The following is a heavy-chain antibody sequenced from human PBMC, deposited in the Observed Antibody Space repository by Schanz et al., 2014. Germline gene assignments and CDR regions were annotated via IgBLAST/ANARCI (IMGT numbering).Heavy chain of an antibody. CDR3: AKKVPAYNPFDS. D-gene: IGHD1-1*01. CDR2: IGVDGTTT. V-gene: IGHV3-23*04. Sequence: EVPLVESGGGLVQPGGSLRLSCLASGFAFSSYGMNWLRQAPGKGLEWVSVIGVDGTTTYYADSVKGRFTISRDNSKNTLYLQMDSLRAEDTAVYFCAKKVPAYNPFDSWGQGTLVTVSS. J-gene: IGHJ4*02. CDR1: GFAFSSYG.